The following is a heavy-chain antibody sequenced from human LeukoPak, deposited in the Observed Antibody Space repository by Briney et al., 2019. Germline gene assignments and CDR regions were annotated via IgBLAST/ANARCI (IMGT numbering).Heavy chain of an antibody. D-gene: IGHD3-22*01. CDR1: GFPFSSYA. CDR2: IIGSGGST. CDR3: AKDATNGDYYWTKEN. Sequence: GGSLRLSCAASGFPFSSYAMSWVRQAPGKGLEWVSFIIGSGGSTYYADSVKGRFTISRDNSKDTLWLQMNSLRAEDTAIYYCAKDATNGDYYWTKENWGQGTLVTVSS. J-gene: IGHJ4*02. V-gene: IGHV3-23*01.